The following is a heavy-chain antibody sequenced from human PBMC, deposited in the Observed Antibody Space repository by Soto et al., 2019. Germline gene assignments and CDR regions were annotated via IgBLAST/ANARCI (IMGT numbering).Heavy chain of an antibody. J-gene: IGHJ6*02. CDR3: ALFRPPDSLSTYYYYGMDV. CDR2: IYPGDSDT. Sequence: XESLKISCRGSGYSFTSYWIGWVRQMPGKGLEWMGIIYPGDSDTRYSPSFQGQVTISADKSISTAYLQWSSLKASDTAMYYCALFRPPDSLSTYYYYGMDVWGQGTTVTVSS. D-gene: IGHD2-15*01. V-gene: IGHV5-51*01. CDR1: GYSFTSYW.